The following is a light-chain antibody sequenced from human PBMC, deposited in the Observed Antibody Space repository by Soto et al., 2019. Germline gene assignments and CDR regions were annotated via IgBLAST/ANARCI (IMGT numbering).Light chain of an antibody. CDR2: QVT. CDR3: MSYAGGNRYV. V-gene: IGLV2-8*01. J-gene: IGLJ1*01. Sequence: QSALTQPPSAFGSPGQSVTSSCAGTINDVGGYNYVSWYQQHPGKVPQLMIYQVTKRPSGVPDRFSASKSDTTASLTISGLQAEDEGDYYCMSYAGGNRYVFGTGTKVPV. CDR1: INDVGGYNY.